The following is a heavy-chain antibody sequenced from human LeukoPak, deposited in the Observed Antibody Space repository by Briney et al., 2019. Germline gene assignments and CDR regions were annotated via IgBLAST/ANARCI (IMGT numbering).Heavy chain of an antibody. CDR2: IFPGDSDT. Sequence: GESLKISCKGSGYSFTSYWIAWVRQMSGKGLEWMGTIFPGDSDTRYSPSFQGQVTISADKSISTVYLQWSSLKASDTAMYYCARQRRYSSRGENDYWGQGTLVTVSS. D-gene: IGHD6-13*01. CDR1: GYSFTSYW. J-gene: IGHJ4*02. CDR3: ARQRRYSSRGENDY. V-gene: IGHV5-51*01.